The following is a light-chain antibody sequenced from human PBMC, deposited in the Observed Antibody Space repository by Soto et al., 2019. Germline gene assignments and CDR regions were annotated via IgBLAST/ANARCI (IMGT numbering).Light chain of an antibody. CDR1: QSVSSSY. CDR3: QQRSNWPPSIT. CDR2: DAS. V-gene: IGKV3D-20*02. J-gene: IGKJ5*01. Sequence: DIVLTQSPGTLSLSPGERATLSCRASQSVSSSYLAWYQQKPGQAPRLLIYDASNRATGIPARFSGSGSGTDFTLTISSLEPEDFAVYYCQQRSNWPPSITFGQGTRLENK.